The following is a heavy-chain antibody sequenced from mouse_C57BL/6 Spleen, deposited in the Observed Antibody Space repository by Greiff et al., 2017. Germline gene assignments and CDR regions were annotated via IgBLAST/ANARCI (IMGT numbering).Heavy chain of an antibody. D-gene: IGHD2-2*01. J-gene: IGHJ1*03. CDR2: IYPGDGDT. V-gene: IGHV1-82*01. CDR3: AREGGYHWYFDV. Sequence: QVQLKQSGPELVKPGASVKISCKASGYAFSSSWMNWVKQRPGKGLEWIGRIYPGDGDTNYNGKFKGKATLTADKSSSTAYMQLSSLTSEDSAVYFCAREGGYHWYFDVWGTGTTVTVSS. CDR1: GYAFSSSW.